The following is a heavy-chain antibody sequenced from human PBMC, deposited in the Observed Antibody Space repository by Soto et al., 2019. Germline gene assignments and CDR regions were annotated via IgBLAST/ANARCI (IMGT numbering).Heavy chain of an antibody. CDR1: GGSFSGYY. CDR3: ARGISMMVAVQVGAPDKYYFDS. Sequence: ETLSLTCAVYGGSFSGYYWTWIRQPPGKGLEWIGEINHSGGTNQNPSLKSRVSISVDTSKNQFSLKLRSVTAADAAVYYCARGISMMVAVQVGAPDKYYFDSWGQGTLVTVSS. V-gene: IGHV4-34*01. J-gene: IGHJ4*02. D-gene: IGHD3-22*01. CDR2: INHSGGT.